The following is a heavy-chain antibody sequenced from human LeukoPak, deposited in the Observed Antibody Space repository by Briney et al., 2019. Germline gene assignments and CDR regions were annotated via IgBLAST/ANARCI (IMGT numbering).Heavy chain of an antibody. D-gene: IGHD3-16*01. CDR3: ARGGRNHGFDS. CDR2: ITSDGSDT. J-gene: IGHJ3*02. CDR1: GFIFSTYW. Sequence: GGSLRLSRAASGFIFSTYWMHWVRQAPGKGLVWVSRITSDGSDTIYADSVKGRFTISRDNAKTTLELQLSSPEAEDTSVYYCARGGRNHGFDSWGQGTTVTVSS. V-gene: IGHV3-74*01.